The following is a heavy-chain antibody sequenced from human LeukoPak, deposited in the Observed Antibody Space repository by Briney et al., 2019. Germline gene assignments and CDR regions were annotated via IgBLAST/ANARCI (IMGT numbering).Heavy chain of an antibody. Sequence: GASVTVSCKASGYTFTGYYMHWVRQAPGQGLEWMGWINPNSGGTNYAQKFQGRVTMTRDTSISTAYMELSRLRSDDTAVYYCAKQTTSHYYYMDVWGKGTTVTVSS. CDR3: AKQTTSHYYYMDV. CDR1: GYTFTGYY. V-gene: IGHV1-2*02. CDR2: INPNSGGT. D-gene: IGHD4-11*01. J-gene: IGHJ6*03.